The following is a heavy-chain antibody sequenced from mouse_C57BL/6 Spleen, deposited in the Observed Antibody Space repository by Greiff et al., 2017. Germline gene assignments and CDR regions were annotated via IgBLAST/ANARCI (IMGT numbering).Heavy chain of an antibody. CDR3: ERPYYSNWDYAMDY. CDR1: GYTFTSYW. J-gene: IGHJ4*01. D-gene: IGHD2-5*01. V-gene: IGHV1-7*01. CDR2: INPSSGYT. Sequence: QVQLKESGAELAKPGASVKLSCKASGYTFTSYWMHWVKQRPGQGLEWIGYINPSSGYTKYNQKFKDKATLTADKSSSTAYMQLSSLTYEDSAVYDCERPYYSNWDYAMDYWGQGTSVTVSS.